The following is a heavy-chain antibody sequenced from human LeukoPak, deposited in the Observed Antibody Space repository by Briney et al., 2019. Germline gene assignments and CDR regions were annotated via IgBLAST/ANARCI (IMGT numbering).Heavy chain of an antibody. CDR3: ARGPGVFDYGDYGGIDY. J-gene: IGHJ4*02. CDR1: GFTFSSYG. Sequence: GGSLRLSCAASGFTFSSYGMHWVRQAPGKGLEWVAVISYDGSNKYYADSVKGRFTISRDNSKNTLYLQMNSLRAEDTAVYYCARGPGVFDYGDYGGIDYWGQGTLVTVSS. V-gene: IGHV3-30*03. D-gene: IGHD4-17*01. CDR2: ISYDGSNK.